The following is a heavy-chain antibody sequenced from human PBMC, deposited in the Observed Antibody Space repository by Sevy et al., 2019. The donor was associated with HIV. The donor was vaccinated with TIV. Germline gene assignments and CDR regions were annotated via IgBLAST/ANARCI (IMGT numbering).Heavy chain of an antibody. V-gene: IGHV3-48*02. Sequence: GGSLRLSCAASGFTFSSYSMNGVRQAPGKGLEWVSYISSSSSTIYYADSVKGRFTISRDNAKNSLYLQMNSLRDEDTAVYYCARDFGGSYQGYGMDVWGQGTTVTVSS. CDR1: GFTFSSYS. CDR3: ARDFGGSYQGYGMDV. J-gene: IGHJ6*02. CDR2: ISSSSSTI. D-gene: IGHD1-26*01.